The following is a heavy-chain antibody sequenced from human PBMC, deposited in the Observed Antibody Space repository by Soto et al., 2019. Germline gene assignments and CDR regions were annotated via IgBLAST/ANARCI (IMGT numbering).Heavy chain of an antibody. Sequence: SVKVSCKASGGTFSSYTISWVRQAPGQGLEWMGRIIPILGIANYAQKFQGRVTITADKSTSTAYMELSSLRSEDTAVYYCARDPLVGYCSGGSCYLDAFDIWGRG. J-gene: IGHJ3*02. D-gene: IGHD2-15*01. CDR3: ARDPLVGYCSGGSCYLDAFDI. V-gene: IGHV1-69*04. CDR1: GGTFSSYT. CDR2: IIPILGIA.